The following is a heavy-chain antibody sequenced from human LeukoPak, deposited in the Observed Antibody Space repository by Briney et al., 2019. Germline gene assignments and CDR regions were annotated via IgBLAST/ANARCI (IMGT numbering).Heavy chain of an antibody. CDR2: ISAYNGNT. CDR1: GYTFTSYG. CDR3: ARGHDILTGWLLCY. V-gene: IGHV1-18*01. D-gene: IGHD3-9*01. Sequence: ASVKVSCKASGYTFTSYGIRWVRQAPGQGLEWMGWISAYNGNTNYAQKLQGRVTMTTDTSTSTAYMELRSLRSDDTAVYYCARGHDILTGWLLCYWGQGTLVTVSS. J-gene: IGHJ4*02.